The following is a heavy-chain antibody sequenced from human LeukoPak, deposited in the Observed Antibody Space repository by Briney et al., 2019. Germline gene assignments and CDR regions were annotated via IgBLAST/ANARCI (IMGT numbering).Heavy chain of an antibody. V-gene: IGHV1-69*05. CDR1: GGTFSSYA. CDR2: IIPIFGTA. CDR3: ARYCSSTSCYFGAFDI. D-gene: IGHD2-2*01. Sequence: ASVKVSCKASGGTFSSYAISWVRQAPGQGLEWMGGIIPIFGTANYVQKFQGRVTITTDESTSTAYMELSSLRSEDTAVYYCARYCSSTSCYFGAFDIWGQGTMVTVSS. J-gene: IGHJ3*02.